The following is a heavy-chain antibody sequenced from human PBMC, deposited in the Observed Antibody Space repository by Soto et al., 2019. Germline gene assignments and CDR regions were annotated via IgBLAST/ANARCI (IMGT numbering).Heavy chain of an antibody. V-gene: IGHV4-30-4*01. J-gene: IGHJ5*02. Sequence: SETLSLTCTVSGGSISSGDYYWSWIRQPPGKGLEWIGYIYYSGSTYYNPSLKSRVTISVDTSKNQFSLKLSSVTAADTAVYYCARVVDSRRGWFDPWGQGTLVTVSS. CDR2: IYYSGST. D-gene: IGHD2-15*01. CDR3: ARVVDSRRGWFDP. CDR1: GGSISSGDYY.